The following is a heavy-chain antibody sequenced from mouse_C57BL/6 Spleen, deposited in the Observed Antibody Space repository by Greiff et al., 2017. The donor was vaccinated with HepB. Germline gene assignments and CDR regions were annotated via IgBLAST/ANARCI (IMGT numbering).Heavy chain of an antibody. D-gene: IGHD1-1*01. CDR3: ARGDYYGSSYGYWYFDV. CDR2: IDPSDSYT. V-gene: IGHV1-69*01. CDR1: GYTFTSYW. J-gene: IGHJ1*03. Sequence: QVQLQQPGAELVMPGASVKLSCKASGYTFTSYWMHWVKQRPGQGLEWIGEIDPSDSYTNYNQKFKGKSTLTVAKSSSTAYMQLSSLTSEDSAVYYCARGDYYGSSYGYWYFDVWGTGTTVTVSS.